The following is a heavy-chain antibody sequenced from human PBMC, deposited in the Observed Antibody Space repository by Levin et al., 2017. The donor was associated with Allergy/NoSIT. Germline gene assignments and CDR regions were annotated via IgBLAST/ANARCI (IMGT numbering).Heavy chain of an antibody. J-gene: IGHJ4*02. CDR1: GFTFSSYT. Sequence: GGSLRLSCAASGFTFSSYTMHWVRQAPGKGLEWVSVISYDGSQKYYADFVKGRFTISRDNSKNTQYLQMNSLRPEDTAVYYCARAPSNGWHNFDYWGQGTPVTVSS. D-gene: IGHD2-8*01. CDR3: ARAPSNGWHNFDY. V-gene: IGHV3-30-3*01. CDR2: ISYDGSQK.